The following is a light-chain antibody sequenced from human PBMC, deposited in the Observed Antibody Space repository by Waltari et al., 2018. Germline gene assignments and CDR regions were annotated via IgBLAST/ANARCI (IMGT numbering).Light chain of an antibody. V-gene: IGKV3-11*01. J-gene: IGKJ5*01. CDR2: GLS. CDR3: QHRSSWPLT. Sequence: ETVLTQSPATLSLSPGERATLPCRASQSVANYLNWYQQKPGQAPRLLISGLSNRSTGTPARFSGSGSGTDFTLTISSLEPEDFAVYYCQHRSSWPLTFGQGTRLDVK. CDR1: QSVANY.